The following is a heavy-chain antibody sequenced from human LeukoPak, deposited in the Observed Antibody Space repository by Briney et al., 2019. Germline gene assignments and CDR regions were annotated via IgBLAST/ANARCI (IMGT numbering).Heavy chain of an antibody. Sequence: GGSLRLSCAASGFTFSSYGMHWVRQAPGKGLEWVAVISYDGSSKYYADSVKGRFTISRDNSKNTLYLQMNSLRAEDTAVYYCATFRVTTWDYFGYWGQGTLVTVSS. CDR3: ATFRVTTWDYFGY. CDR2: ISYDGSSK. D-gene: IGHD4-11*01. J-gene: IGHJ4*02. V-gene: IGHV3-30*12. CDR1: GFTFSSYG.